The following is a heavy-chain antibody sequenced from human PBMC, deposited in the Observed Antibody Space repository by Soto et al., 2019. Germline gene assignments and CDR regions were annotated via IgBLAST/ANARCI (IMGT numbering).Heavy chain of an antibody. Sequence: ASVKVSCKASGGTFSSYTISWVRQAPGQGLEWMGWISAYNGNTNYAQKLQGRVTMTTDTSTSTAYMELRSLRSDDTAVYYCARGAYRSGTARGAFDIWGQGTMVTVSS. CDR2: ISAYNGNT. V-gene: IGHV1-18*01. CDR3: ARGAYRSGTARGAFDI. D-gene: IGHD2-15*01. CDR1: GGTFSSYT. J-gene: IGHJ3*02.